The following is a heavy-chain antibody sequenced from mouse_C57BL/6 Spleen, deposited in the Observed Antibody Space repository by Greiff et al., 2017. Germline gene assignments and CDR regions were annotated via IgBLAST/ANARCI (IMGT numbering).Heavy chain of an antibody. CDR2: ILPGSGST. J-gene: IGHJ3*01. CDR3: ARPAQAMGFAY. Sequence: VQVVESGAELMKPGASVKLSCKATGYTFTGYWIEWVKQRPGHGLEWIGEILPGSGSTNYNEKFKGKATFTEDTSSNTAYMQRSSLTTEDSAIYYGARPAQAMGFAYWGQGTLVTVSA. D-gene: IGHD3-2*02. V-gene: IGHV1-9*01. CDR1: GYTFTGYW.